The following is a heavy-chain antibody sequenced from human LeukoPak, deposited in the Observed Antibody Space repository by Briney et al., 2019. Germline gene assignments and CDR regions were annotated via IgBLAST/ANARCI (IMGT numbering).Heavy chain of an antibody. CDR3: ARNYDFWSGYYYFDY. D-gene: IGHD3-3*01. J-gene: IGHJ4*02. Sequence: SETLSLTCTVSGGSISSGSYYWTWIRQPAGKGLEWIGRIDTSGSTDYNPSLKSRLTISLDTSKNQFSLKLSSVTAADTAVYYCARNYDFWSGYYYFDYWGQGTLVTVSS. CDR2: IDTSGST. V-gene: IGHV4-61*02. CDR1: GGSISSGSYY.